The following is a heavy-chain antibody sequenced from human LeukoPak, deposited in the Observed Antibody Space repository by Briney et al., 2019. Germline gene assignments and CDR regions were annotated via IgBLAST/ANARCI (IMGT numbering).Heavy chain of an antibody. J-gene: IGHJ4*02. CDR3: ARHRGYDFWSGDYY. V-gene: IGHV3-7*01. CDR1: GFTFSNYW. CDR2: IKRDESEQ. D-gene: IGHD3-3*01. Sequence: GGSLRLSCAASGFTFSNYWMSWVRQAPGKGLEWVADIKRDESEQHYVDSVKGRFTISRDNAKNSLYLQMNSLRAEDTALYYCARHRGYDFWSGDYYWGQGALVTVPS.